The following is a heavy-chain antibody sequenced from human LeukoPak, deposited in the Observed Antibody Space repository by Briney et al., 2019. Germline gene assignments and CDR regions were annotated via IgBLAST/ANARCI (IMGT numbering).Heavy chain of an antibody. Sequence: GGSLRLSCAASGFSFSSYWMHRVRQAPGKGLVWVSRIDSDGDSTSYADSVKGRFTISRDNAKDTLYLQMNSLRADDTAVYYCARLGGSSPIDYWGQGTLVTVSS. J-gene: IGHJ4*02. CDR1: GFSFSSYW. CDR2: IDSDGDST. CDR3: ARLGGSSPIDY. V-gene: IGHV3-74*01. D-gene: IGHD6-6*01.